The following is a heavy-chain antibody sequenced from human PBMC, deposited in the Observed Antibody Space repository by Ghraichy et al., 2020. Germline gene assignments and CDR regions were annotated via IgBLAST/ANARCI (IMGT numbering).Heavy chain of an antibody. CDR3: ARGGVQVRGVITD. J-gene: IGHJ4*02. D-gene: IGHD3-10*01. CDR1: GGSISSGGYY. CDR2: IYYSGST. V-gene: IGHV4-31*03. Sequence: SETLSLTCTVSGGSISSGGYYWSWIRQHPGKGLEWIVYIYYSGSTYYNPSLKSRVTISVDTSKNQFSLKLSSVTAAETAVYYCARGGVQVRGVITDWGQGTLVTVSS.